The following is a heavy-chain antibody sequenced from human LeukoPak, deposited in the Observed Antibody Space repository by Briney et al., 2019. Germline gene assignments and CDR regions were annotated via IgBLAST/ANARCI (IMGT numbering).Heavy chain of an antibody. CDR2: ISYDGSNK. J-gene: IGHJ4*02. V-gene: IGHV3-30*18. CDR1: GFVFSSYG. CDR3: AKVSSSGTDY. Sequence: GGSLRLSCVVSGFVFSSYGMHWVRQTPGKGLEWVAVISYDGSNKYYADSVKGRFTISRDNSKNTLYLQMNSLRVEDTAVYYCAKVSSSGTDYWGQGTLVTVSS. D-gene: IGHD3-10*01.